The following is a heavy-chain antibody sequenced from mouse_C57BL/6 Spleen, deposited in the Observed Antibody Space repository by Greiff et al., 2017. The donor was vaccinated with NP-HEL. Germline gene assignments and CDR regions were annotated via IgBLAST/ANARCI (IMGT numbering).Heavy chain of an antibody. Sequence: EVMLVESGGGLVKPGGSLKLSCAASGFTFSDYGMHWVRQAPEKGLEWVAYISSGSSTIYYADTVKGRFTISRDNAKNTLFLQMTSLRSEDTAMYYCARPGGSRADWYFDVWGTGTTVTVSS. D-gene: IGHD1-1*01. CDR2: ISSGSSTI. CDR1: GFTFSDYG. V-gene: IGHV5-17*01. CDR3: ARPGGSRADWYFDV. J-gene: IGHJ1*03.